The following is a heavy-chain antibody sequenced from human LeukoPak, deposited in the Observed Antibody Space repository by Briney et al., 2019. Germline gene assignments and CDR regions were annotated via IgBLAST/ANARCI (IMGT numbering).Heavy chain of an antibody. CDR1: GFTFSSYS. CDR2: ISSSSSYR. J-gene: IGHJ4*02. Sequence: GGSLRLSCAASGFTFSSYSMNWVRQAPGKGLEWVSSISSSSSYRYYADSVKGRLTISRDNTTNSLYLQMSSLRAEDTAVYYCARVIISGSGSYYNEGADYWGQGTLVTVSS. CDR3: ARVIISGSGSYYNEGADY. D-gene: IGHD3-10*01. V-gene: IGHV3-21*01.